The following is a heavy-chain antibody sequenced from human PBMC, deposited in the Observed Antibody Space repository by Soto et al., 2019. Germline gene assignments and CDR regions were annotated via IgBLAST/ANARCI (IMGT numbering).Heavy chain of an antibody. CDR1: GGSISSSNW. Sequence: SETLSLTCSVSGGSISSSNWWSWVRQPPGKGLEWIGEIYHSGSTNYNPSLKSRVTISVDKSKNQFSLKLSSVTAADTAVYYCARVRMRSSGWDAKDHDYWGQGTLVTVSS. D-gene: IGHD6-19*01. J-gene: IGHJ4*02. CDR3: ARVRMRSSGWDAKDHDY. CDR2: IYHSGST. V-gene: IGHV4-4*02.